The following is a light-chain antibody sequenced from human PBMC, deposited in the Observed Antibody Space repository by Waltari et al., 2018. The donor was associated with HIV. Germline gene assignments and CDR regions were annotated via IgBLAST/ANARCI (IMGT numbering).Light chain of an antibody. CDR3: CSYAGSSSV. J-gene: IGLJ1*01. Sequence: QSALTQPASVSGSPGQSITISCTGTSNDVGSYNLVSWYQQHPGKAPKLMIYEDSKRPSGVSNRFSGSRSANTASLTISGLQAEDEADYYCCSYAGSSSVFGTGTEVTVL. CDR1: SNDVGSYNL. CDR2: EDS. V-gene: IGLV2-23*02.